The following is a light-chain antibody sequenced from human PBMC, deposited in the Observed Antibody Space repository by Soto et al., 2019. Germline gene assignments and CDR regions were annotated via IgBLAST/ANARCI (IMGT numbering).Light chain of an antibody. J-gene: IGKJ4*01. Sequence: DIVITQSPDSLAVSLGERATTNCKSSQSVLYSSNNKNYLAWYQQNPGQPPKLLIYCASTRESGVSDRFSGSGSGTAFTLTISSLQTEDVAVYDCQQYYSTLPITFGGGTKVEIK. CDR3: QQYYSTLPIT. V-gene: IGKV4-1*01. CDR2: CAS. CDR1: QSVLYSSNNKNY.